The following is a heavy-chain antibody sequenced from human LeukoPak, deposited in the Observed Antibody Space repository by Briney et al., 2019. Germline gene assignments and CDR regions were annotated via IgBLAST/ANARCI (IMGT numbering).Heavy chain of an antibody. V-gene: IGHV1-18*01. CDR3: ARGPPLAYCGGDCYSYSVY. J-gene: IGHJ4*02. D-gene: IGHD2-21*02. CDR1: GYTFTNYG. CDR2: ISVYNGNT. Sequence: ASVEVSCKASGYTFTNYGISWVRQALGQGLEWMGWISVYNGNTNYAHNLQGRVTMTTDTSTSTAYMELRSLRSDDTAVYYCARGPPLAYCGGDCYSYSVYWGQGTLVTVSS.